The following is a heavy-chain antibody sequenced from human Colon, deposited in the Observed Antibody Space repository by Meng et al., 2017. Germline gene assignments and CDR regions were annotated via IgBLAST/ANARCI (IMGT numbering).Heavy chain of an antibody. V-gene: IGHV4-31*03. CDR1: GDSISSGNHY. CDR3: ARYYYDSSGVTYFDP. CDR2: FYFSGNT. D-gene: IGHD3-22*01. J-gene: IGHJ5*02. Sequence: QGKMQGAGPGLLKPSQTLSLTCTVSGDSISSGNHYWSWSRQHPGKGLEWIGYFYFSGNTYYNPSLKSRVTISVDTSKNQFSLNLRSVTAADTAVYYCARYYYDSSGVTYFDPWGQGTLVTVSS.